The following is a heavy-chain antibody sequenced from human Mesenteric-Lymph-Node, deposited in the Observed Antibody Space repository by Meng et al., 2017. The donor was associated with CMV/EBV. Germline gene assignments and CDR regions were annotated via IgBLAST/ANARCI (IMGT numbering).Heavy chain of an antibody. J-gene: IGHJ6*02. CDR2: MYYSGST. CDR1: GGSISSSSYY. D-gene: IGHD3-10*01. Sequence: SETLSLTCTVSGGSISSSSYYWGWIRQPPGKGLEWIGSMYYSGSTYYNPSLKSRVTISVDTSKNQFSLRLISVTAADTAVYYCVRVDTYGYDYYYAMDVWGQGTTVTVSS. V-gene: IGHV4-39*07. CDR3: VRVDTYGYDYYYAMDV.